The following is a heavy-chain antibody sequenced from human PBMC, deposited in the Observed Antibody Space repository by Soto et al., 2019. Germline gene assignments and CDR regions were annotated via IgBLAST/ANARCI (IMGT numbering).Heavy chain of an antibody. CDR3: GRYSSGWDDVSY. CDR1: GGSVSSGSDY. J-gene: IGHJ4*02. D-gene: IGHD6-19*01. V-gene: IGHV4-61*01. CDR2: IYYSGST. Sequence: QVQLQESGPGLVKPSETLSLTCTVSGGSVSSGSDYWSWIRQHPGKGLEWIGYIYYSGSTNDNPSRRCRVTIEIDKSKHQFSLKLSSVTAADAALYYCGRYSSGWDDVSYWGQGTLVTVSS.